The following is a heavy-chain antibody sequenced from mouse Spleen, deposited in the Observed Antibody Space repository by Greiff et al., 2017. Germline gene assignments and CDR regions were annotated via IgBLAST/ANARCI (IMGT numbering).Heavy chain of an antibody. CDR1: GFNIKNYY. Sequence: VQLQQSVAELVRPGASVKLSCTASGFNIKNYYMHWVKQRPEQGLEWIGRIDPANGNTKYAPKFQGKATITADTSSNTAYLQLSSLTSEDTAIYYCARLITTVVAYGDYWGQGTSVTVSS. CDR2: IDPANGNT. D-gene: IGHD1-1*01. CDR3: ARLITTVVAYGDY. J-gene: IGHJ4*01. V-gene: IGHV14-3*01.